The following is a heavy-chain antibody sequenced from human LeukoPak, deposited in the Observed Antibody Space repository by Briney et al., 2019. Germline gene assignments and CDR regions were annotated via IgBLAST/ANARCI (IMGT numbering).Heavy chain of an antibody. J-gene: IGHJ4*02. CDR1: GYSFTDYY. CDR2: INPNIGRT. CDR3: ARDSSDILTGYYHF. V-gene: IGHV1-2*02. D-gene: IGHD3-9*01. Sequence: ASVKVSCKTSGYSFTDYYLHWVRQAPGQGLEWMGWINPNIGRTHYAPKFHGRVTLTTDTTITTAYMELSSLISGDTALYYCARDSSDILTGYYHFWGQGTLVTVSS.